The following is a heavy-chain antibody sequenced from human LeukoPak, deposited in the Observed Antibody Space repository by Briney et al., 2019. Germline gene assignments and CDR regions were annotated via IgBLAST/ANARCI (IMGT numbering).Heavy chain of an antibody. Sequence: SVKVSCKASGGTFSSYAISWVRQAPGQGFEWMGRIIPIFGIANYAQKFQGRVTITADKSTSTAYMELSSLRSEDTAVYYCARGPYCSSTSCYYYYYGMDVWGQGTTVTVSS. CDR2: IIPIFGIA. V-gene: IGHV1-69*04. D-gene: IGHD2-2*01. J-gene: IGHJ6*02. CDR3: ARGPYCSSTSCYYYYYGMDV. CDR1: GGTFSSYA.